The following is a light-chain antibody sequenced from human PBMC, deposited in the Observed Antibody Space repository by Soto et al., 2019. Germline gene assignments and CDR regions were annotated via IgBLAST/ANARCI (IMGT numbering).Light chain of an antibody. CDR1: QSFXSR. CDR3: QHYNSDSEA. CDR2: DAS. V-gene: IGKV1-5*01. Sequence: IQMTQSPSTLSASAGDRVTITCRASQSFXSRLAWYQQKPGKAPKILXDDASSLERGGPSRFSGSGSGTEFTLTISSLQPDDFANYYCQHYNSDSEAFGQGTKVDIK. J-gene: IGKJ1*01.